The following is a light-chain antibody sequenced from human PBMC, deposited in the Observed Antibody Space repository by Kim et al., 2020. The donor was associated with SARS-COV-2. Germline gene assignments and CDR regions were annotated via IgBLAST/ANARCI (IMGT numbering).Light chain of an antibody. Sequence: GQSNTISCTGTNSDVGSYNLVSWYQQHPGKAPKLMIYGVSKRPSGVSNRFSGSKSGNTASLTISGLQAEDEADYYCCSYAGSSTYVFGTGTKVTVL. CDR3: CSYAGSSTYV. J-gene: IGLJ1*01. V-gene: IGLV2-23*02. CDR1: NSDVGSYNL. CDR2: GVS.